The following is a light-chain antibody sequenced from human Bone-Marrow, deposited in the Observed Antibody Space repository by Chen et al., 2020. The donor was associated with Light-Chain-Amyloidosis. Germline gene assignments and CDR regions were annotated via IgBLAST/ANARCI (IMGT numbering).Light chain of an antibody. Sequence: QPALTHPASVSGSPGQSITISCTGSSTDSVTYNLASWYQQHPGTAPKLIIVSDRFSDSRSGNKASLTISGLQAEDEAVYYCCSYAGGSTWVFGGGTTLTVL. J-gene: IGLJ3*02. CDR3: CSYAGGSTWV. V-gene: IGLV2-23*01. CDR1: STDSVTYNL.